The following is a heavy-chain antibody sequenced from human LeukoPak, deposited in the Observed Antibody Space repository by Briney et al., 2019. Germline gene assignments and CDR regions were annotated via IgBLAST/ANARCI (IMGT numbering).Heavy chain of an antibody. J-gene: IGHJ3*02. CDR3: ARGRIGDI. V-gene: IGHV4-34*01. Sequence: GSLRLSCAASGFTFSSYWMSWIRQPPGKGLEWIGEINHSGSTNYNPSLKSRVTISVDTSKNQFSLKLSSVTAADTAVYYCARGRIGDIWGQGTMVTVSS. CDR2: INHSGST. D-gene: IGHD1-26*01. CDR1: GFTFSSYW.